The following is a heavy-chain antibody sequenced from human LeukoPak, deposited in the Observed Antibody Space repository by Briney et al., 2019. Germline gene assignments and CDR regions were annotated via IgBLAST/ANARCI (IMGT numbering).Heavy chain of an antibody. D-gene: IGHD3-22*01. Sequence: GGSLRLSCAASGFIFSSYGMNWVRQAPGQGLEWVAVIWHDGSNKYYADSVKGRFTISRDNSKNTLYLQMNSLRAEDTAVYYCARDDSSASGAFDIWGQGTMVTVSS. CDR3: ARDDSSASGAFDI. V-gene: IGHV3-33*08. J-gene: IGHJ3*02. CDR2: IWHDGSNK. CDR1: GFIFSSYG.